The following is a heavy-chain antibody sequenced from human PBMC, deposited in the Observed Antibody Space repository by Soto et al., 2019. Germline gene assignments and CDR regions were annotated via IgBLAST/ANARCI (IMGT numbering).Heavy chain of an antibody. D-gene: IGHD3-10*01. CDR2: INPSGGST. V-gene: IGHV1-46*03. CDR3: ARELHSVLICFWDRHTWQAAPTY. CDR1: GYTFTSYY. Sequence: ASVKVSCKASGYTFTSYYMHWVRQAPGQGLEWMGIINPSGGSTSYAQKFQGRVTMTRDTSTSTVYMELSSLRSEDTAVYYCARELHSVLICFWDRHTWQAAPTYWGQXTLVTVSS. J-gene: IGHJ4*02.